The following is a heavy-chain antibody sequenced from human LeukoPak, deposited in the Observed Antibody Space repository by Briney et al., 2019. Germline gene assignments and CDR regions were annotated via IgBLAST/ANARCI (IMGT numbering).Heavy chain of an antibody. CDR3: ARVVPGEWEPNPPFDY. Sequence: ASVKVSCKASGYTFTSYDINWVRQATGQGLEWMGWMNPNSGNTGYAQKFQGRVTMTRNTSISTAYMELSSLRSEDTAVYYCARVVPGEWEPNPPFDYWGQGTLVTVSS. CDR1: GYTFTSYD. CDR2: MNPNSGNT. V-gene: IGHV1-8*01. J-gene: IGHJ4*02. D-gene: IGHD1-26*01.